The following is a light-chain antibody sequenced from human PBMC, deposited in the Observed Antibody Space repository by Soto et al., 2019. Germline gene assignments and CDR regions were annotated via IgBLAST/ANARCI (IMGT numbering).Light chain of an antibody. Sequence: EIVLTQSPGSLSLSPGERAPLSCRASQSVDSRFFAWYQQRPGQAPRLLIYGASRRATGIPDRFTGSGSGTDFTLTISGLEPKDFALYYCQQYDSSVTFGLGTKVEIK. CDR1: QSVDSRF. J-gene: IGKJ1*01. CDR3: QQYDSSVT. CDR2: GAS. V-gene: IGKV3-20*01.